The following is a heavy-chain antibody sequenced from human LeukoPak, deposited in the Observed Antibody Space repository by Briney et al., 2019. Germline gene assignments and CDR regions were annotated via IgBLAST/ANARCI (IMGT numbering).Heavy chain of an antibody. CDR3: ASNQWPSWYFDL. J-gene: IGHJ2*01. V-gene: IGHV4-4*02. D-gene: IGHD6-19*01. CDR2: IYHSGST. Sequence: PSGTLSLTCAVSGGSISSSNWWSWVRQPPGKGLEWIGEIYHSGSTNYNPSLKSRVTISLDKSRNQFSLKLSSVTAADTAVYYCASNQWPSWYFDLWGRGALVTVSA. CDR1: GGSISSSNW.